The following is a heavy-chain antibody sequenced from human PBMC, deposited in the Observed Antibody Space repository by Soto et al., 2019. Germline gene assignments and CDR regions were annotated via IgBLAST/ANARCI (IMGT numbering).Heavy chain of an antibody. CDR2: VHNSGRA. CDR1: STSITTYY. J-gene: IGHJ4*02. Sequence: SEALSLSCPVFSTSITTYYFAFVRQPPGKGLEYIGHVHNSGRADYNPSLRSRVTISVDTSRNQFSLHLNSVTAADTAVYFCARHENGGTYPLAYWGQGTLVTVSS. CDR3: ARHENGGTYPLAY. D-gene: IGHD1-26*01. V-gene: IGHV4-59*08.